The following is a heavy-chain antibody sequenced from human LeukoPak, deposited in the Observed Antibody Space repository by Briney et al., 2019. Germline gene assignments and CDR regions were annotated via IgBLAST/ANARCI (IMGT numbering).Heavy chain of an antibody. Sequence: ASVKVSCKASGYTFTSYGISWVRQAPGQGLEWMGWISAYNGNTNYAQKLQGRVTMTTDTSTSTAYMELRSLRSDDTAVYYCARVPPSDIWSGYYEGDYWGQGTLVTVSS. J-gene: IGHJ4*02. CDR3: ARVPPSDIWSGYYEGDY. D-gene: IGHD3-3*01. V-gene: IGHV1-18*01. CDR2: ISAYNGNT. CDR1: GYTFTSYG.